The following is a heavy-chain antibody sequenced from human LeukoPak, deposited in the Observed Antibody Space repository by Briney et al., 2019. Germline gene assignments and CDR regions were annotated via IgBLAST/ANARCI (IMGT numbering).Heavy chain of an antibody. D-gene: IGHD5-24*01. Sequence: GGSLRLSCAAPGFSFSDYYMSWIRQAPGKGLDWVAYISSSDNTIYYADSVKGRFTVSRDNAKKFLYLQMNSLRAEDTAVYYCARLGWLQLLPSDYWGQGTLVSVSS. J-gene: IGHJ4*02. V-gene: IGHV3-11*01. CDR2: ISSSDNTI. CDR1: GFSFSDYY. CDR3: ARLGWLQLLPSDY.